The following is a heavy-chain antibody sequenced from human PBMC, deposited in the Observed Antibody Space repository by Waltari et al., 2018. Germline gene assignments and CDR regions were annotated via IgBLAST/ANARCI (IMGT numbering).Heavy chain of an antibody. CDR1: GFPLSSYW. J-gene: IGHJ3*02. V-gene: IGHV3-7*01. CDR3: ARDQWFAFDI. D-gene: IGHD3-22*01. Sequence: EVQLVESGGGLVQPGGSLRLSCAASGFPLSSYWMSWVRQAPGKGPEWVANIKKDGSEEYYVDSVRGRFTFSRDNAKNSLYLQMNSLRPEDTAVYYCARDQWFAFDIWGQGTMVTVSS. CDR2: IKKDGSEE.